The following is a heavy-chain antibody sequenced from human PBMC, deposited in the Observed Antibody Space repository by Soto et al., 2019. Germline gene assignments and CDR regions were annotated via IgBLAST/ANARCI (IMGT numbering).Heavy chain of an antibody. CDR1: GGSFSGYY. V-gene: IGHV4-34*01. J-gene: IGHJ5*02. CDR3: ARGSPIVQGVWCDP. D-gene: IGHD2-2*01. Sequence: QVQLQQWGAGLLKPSETLSLTCAVSGGSFSGYYWSWIRQPPGKGLEWIGEINHSGSTNYNPSLKSRVTISVDTSKNQFSLKLSSVTAADTAVYYCARGSPIVQGVWCDPGGQGTLVTVSS. CDR2: INHSGST.